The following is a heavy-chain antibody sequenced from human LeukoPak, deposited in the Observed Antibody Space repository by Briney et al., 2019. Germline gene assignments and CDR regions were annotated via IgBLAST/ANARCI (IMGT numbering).Heavy chain of an antibody. CDR2: IYSGGGT. Sequence: PGGSLRLSCAASGFPFSSNHMSWVRQAPGKGLEWVSVIYSGGGTDYSDSVKGRFTISRDNSKNTLYLQMNSLRAEDTAVYYCASDQDSSAFAAFDIWGQGTMVTVSS. CDR1: GFPFSSNH. CDR3: ASDQDSSAFAAFDI. J-gene: IGHJ3*02. D-gene: IGHD6-25*01. V-gene: IGHV3-53*01.